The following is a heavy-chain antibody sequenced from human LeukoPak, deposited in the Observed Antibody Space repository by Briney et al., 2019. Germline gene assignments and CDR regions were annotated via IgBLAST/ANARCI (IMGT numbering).Heavy chain of an antibody. V-gene: IGHV3-13*01. CDR3: ARSSGNYFNGFDI. CDR2: IKTTGDT. CDR1: GFTFSNYD. Sequence: GGSLRLSCAVSGFTFSNYDMHWVRQATGKGLEWVSGIKTTGDTYYPDSVRGRFTISRENAKNSFYLQMNSLRAGDTAVYYCARSSGNYFNGFDIWGQGTMVTVSS. D-gene: IGHD1-26*01. J-gene: IGHJ3*02.